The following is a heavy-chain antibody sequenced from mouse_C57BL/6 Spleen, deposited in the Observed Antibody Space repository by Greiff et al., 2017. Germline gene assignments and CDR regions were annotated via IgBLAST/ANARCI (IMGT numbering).Heavy chain of an antibody. J-gene: IGHJ4*01. CDR2: ISYSGST. V-gene: IGHV3-1*01. CDR1: GYSITSGYD. CDR3: ARGGGLYYGYDNAMDY. D-gene: IGHD2-2*01. Sequence: VQLKESGPGMVKPSQSLSLTCTVTGYSITSGYDWHWIRHFPGNKLEWMGYISYSGSTNYNPSLKSRISITHDPSKNHFFLKLNSVTTEDTATYYCARGGGLYYGYDNAMDYWGQGTSVTVSS.